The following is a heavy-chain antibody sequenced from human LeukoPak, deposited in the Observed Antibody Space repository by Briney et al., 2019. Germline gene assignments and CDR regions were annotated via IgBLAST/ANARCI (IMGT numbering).Heavy chain of an antibody. CDR2: IYNNDNS. J-gene: IGHJ4*02. Sequence: GGSLRLSCAASGFTVSSSFMNWVRQAPGKGLEWVSTIYNNDNSNYADSVKGRFTISRDSSRNTLYLQMNSLRAEDTAVYFCARASRWLAFDNWGQGTLVAVSS. D-gene: IGHD6-19*01. CDR3: ARASRWLAFDN. CDR1: GFTVSSSF. V-gene: IGHV3-66*01.